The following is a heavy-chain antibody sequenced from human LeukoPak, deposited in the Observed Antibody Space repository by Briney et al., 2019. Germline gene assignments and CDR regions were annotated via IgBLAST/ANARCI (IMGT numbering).Heavy chain of an antibody. D-gene: IGHD3-22*01. CDR1: GFTVSSNY. CDR3: ARGPTYYYDISEGYFDY. V-gene: IGHV3-53*01. Sequence: GASLRLSCAASGFTVSSNYISWVRQAPGKGLEWVSVIYSGVDTYYANSVKGRFTMSRDNSKNTLYLQMNSLRAEDTAVYYCARGPTYYYDISEGYFDYWGQGTLVTVSS. J-gene: IGHJ4*02. CDR2: IYSGVDT.